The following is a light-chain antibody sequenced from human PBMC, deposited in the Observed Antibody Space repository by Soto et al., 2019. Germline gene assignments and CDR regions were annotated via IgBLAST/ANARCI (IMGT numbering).Light chain of an antibody. V-gene: IGKV1-5*03. CDR2: KAS. CDR1: QTISSW. CDR3: QQYYIYPWT. Sequence: DIQMTQSPSTLSGSVGDRVTITCRASQTISSWLAWYQQKPGKAPKLLIYKASTLKSGVPSRFSGSGSGTEFTLTISSLQPDDFATYYCQQYYIYPWTFGQGGKVDI. J-gene: IGKJ1*01.